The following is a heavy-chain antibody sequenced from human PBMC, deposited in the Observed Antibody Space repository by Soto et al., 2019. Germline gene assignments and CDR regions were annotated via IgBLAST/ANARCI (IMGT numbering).Heavy chain of an antibody. CDR2: IYYSGST. Sequence: SETLSLTCTVSGGSISSYYWSWIRQPPGKGLEWIGYIYYSGSTNYNPSLKSRVTISVDTSKNQFSLKLSSVTAADTAVYYCARGEYSSSQGMYYYYYYYMDVWGKGTTVTVSS. D-gene: IGHD6-6*01. CDR3: ARGEYSSSQGMYYYYYYYMDV. J-gene: IGHJ6*03. CDR1: GGSISSYY. V-gene: IGHV4-59*08.